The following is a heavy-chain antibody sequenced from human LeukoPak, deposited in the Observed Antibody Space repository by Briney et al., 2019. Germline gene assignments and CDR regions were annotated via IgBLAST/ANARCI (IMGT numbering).Heavy chain of an antibody. CDR1: GGTFSSYA. CDR2: IIPIFGTA. Sequence: ASVKVSCKASGGTFSSYAISWVRQAPGQGLEWMGRIIPIFGTANYAQKFQGRVTITADKSTSTAYMELSSLRSEDTAAYYCARDQVHPSFDYWGQGTLVTVSS. V-gene: IGHV1-69*06. J-gene: IGHJ4*02. CDR3: ARDQVHPSFDY.